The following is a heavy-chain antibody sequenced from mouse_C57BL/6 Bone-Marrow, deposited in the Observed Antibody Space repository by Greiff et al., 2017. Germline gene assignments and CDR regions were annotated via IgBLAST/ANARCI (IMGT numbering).Heavy chain of an antibody. D-gene: IGHD2-4*01. V-gene: IGHV5-6*02. CDR2: ISSGGSYT. J-gene: IGHJ2*01. Sequence: DVMLVESGGDLVKPGGSLKLSCAASGFTFSSYGMSWVRQTPDKRLEWVATISSGGSYTYYPDSVKGRFTISRDNAKNTLYLQMSSLKSEDTAMYYCARQGIYYDYDDTFDYWGQGTTLTVSS. CDR1: GFTFSSYG. CDR3: ARQGIYYDYDDTFDY.